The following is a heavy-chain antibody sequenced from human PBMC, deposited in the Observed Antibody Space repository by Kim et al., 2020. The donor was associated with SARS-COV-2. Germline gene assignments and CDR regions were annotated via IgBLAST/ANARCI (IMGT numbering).Heavy chain of an antibody. Sequence: GESLKISCKGSGYSFTSYWIGWVRQMPGKGLEWMGIIYPGDSDTRYSPSFQGQVTISADKSISTAYLQWSSLKASDTAMYYCARAAEQWLGIYGMDVWGQGTTVNVSS. V-gene: IGHV5-51*01. D-gene: IGHD6-19*01. CDR3: ARAAEQWLGIYGMDV. J-gene: IGHJ6*02. CDR2: IYPGDSDT. CDR1: GYSFTSYW.